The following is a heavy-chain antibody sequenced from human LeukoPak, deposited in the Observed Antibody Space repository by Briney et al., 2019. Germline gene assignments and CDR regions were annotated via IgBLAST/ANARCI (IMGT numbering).Heavy chain of an antibody. CDR3: ARAPKRALGELSLAIDY. J-gene: IGHJ4*02. CDR1: GFTFSSYA. CDR2: ISYDGSNK. V-gene: IGHV3-30-3*01. Sequence: GGSLRLSCAASGFTFSSYAIHWVRQAPGKGLEWVAVISYDGSNKYYADSVKGRFTISRDNSKNTLYLQMNSLRAEDTAVYYCARAPKRALGELSLAIDYWGQGTLVTVSS. D-gene: IGHD3-16*02.